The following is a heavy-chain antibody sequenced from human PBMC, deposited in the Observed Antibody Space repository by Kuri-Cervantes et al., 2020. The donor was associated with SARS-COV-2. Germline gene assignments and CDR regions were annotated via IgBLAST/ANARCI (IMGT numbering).Heavy chain of an antibody. Sequence: GGSLRLSCAASGFTFSSYAMSWVRQAPGKGLEWVSTISGSAQRTSYADSVKGRFTISRDNSKNTLSLQMNSLRAEDTAVYYCAKVETASLDYWGQGTLVTVSS. J-gene: IGHJ4*02. D-gene: IGHD3-3*01. V-gene: IGHV3-23*01. CDR2: ISGSAQRT. CDR1: GFTFSSYA. CDR3: AKVETASLDY.